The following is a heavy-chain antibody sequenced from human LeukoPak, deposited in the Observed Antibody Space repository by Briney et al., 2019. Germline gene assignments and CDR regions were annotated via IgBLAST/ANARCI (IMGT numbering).Heavy chain of an antibody. CDR1: GGSISSYY. D-gene: IGHD4-17*01. CDR3: ARLQATVTIHAYFDY. CDR2: IYYSGST. V-gene: IGHV4-59*01. Sequence: SETLSLTCTVSGGSISSYYWSWIRQPPGKGLEWIGYIYYSGSTHYNPSLKSRVTISVDTSKNQFSLKLDSVTAADTAVYYCARLQATVTIHAYFDYWGQGTLVTVSS. J-gene: IGHJ4*01.